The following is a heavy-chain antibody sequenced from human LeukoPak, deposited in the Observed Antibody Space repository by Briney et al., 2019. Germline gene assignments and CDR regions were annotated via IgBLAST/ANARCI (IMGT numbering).Heavy chain of an antibody. CDR2: INAGNGNT. J-gene: IGHJ6*02. D-gene: IGHD4-11*01. CDR3: ARPLTVGYSNYYYYYGMDV. Sequence: ASVTVSCTASGYTFTSYAMHWVRQAPGQRLEWMGWINAGNGNTRYSQKFQGRVTITRDTSASTAYMELRSLRSDDTAVYYCARPLTVGYSNYYYYYGMDVWGQGTTVTVSS. V-gene: IGHV1-3*01. CDR1: GYTFTSYA.